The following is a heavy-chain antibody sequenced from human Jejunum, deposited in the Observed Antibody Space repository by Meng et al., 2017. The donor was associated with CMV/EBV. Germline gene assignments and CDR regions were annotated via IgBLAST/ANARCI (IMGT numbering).Heavy chain of an antibody. CDR1: GYTFGDYW. J-gene: IGHJ4*02. Sequence: KASGYTFGDYWIGWVRQVPGKGLEWMGIIYPGDSDTRYRPSFEGHVTISADKSINTAYLRWSSLQASDTAMYYCARLRLSNGNGDHWGQGTLVTVSS. D-gene: IGHD2-8*01. CDR2: IYPGDSDT. CDR3: ARLRLSNGNGDH. V-gene: IGHV5-51*01.